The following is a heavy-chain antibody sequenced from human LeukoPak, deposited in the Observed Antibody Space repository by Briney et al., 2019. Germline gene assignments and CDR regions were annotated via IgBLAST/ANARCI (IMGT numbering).Heavy chain of an antibody. D-gene: IGHD2-2*02. V-gene: IGHV1-69*05. CDR1: GGTFSSYA. Sequence: SVKVSCKASGGTFSSYAISWVRQAPGQGLEWMGGIIPIFGTANYAQKFQGRVTIATDESTSTAYMELSSLRSKDTAVYYCARSNLLGYCSSTSCYKGVVWFDPWGQGTLVTVSS. CDR2: IIPIFGTA. CDR3: ARSNLLGYCSSTSCYKGVVWFDP. J-gene: IGHJ5*02.